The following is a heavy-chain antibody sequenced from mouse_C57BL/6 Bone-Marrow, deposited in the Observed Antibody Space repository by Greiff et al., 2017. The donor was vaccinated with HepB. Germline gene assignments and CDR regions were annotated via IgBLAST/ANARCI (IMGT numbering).Heavy chain of an antibody. CDR3: TRGYYYGSSEAWFAY. Sequence: DVMLVESGEGLVKPGGSLKLSCAASGFTFSSYAMSWVRQTPEKRLEWVAYISSGGDYIYYADTVKGRFTISRDNARNTLYLQMSSLKSEDTAMYYCTRGYYYGSSEAWFAYWGQGTLVTVSA. J-gene: IGHJ3*01. V-gene: IGHV5-9-1*02. D-gene: IGHD1-1*01. CDR1: GFTFSSYA. CDR2: ISSGGDYI.